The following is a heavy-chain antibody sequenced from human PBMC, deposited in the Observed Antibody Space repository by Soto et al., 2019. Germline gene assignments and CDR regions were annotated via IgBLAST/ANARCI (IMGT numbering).Heavy chain of an antibody. CDR2: IDPSDSYT. J-gene: IGHJ5*02. D-gene: IGHD1-7*01. CDR1: GYSFTSYW. Sequence: PGESLTISCKGSGYSFTSYWISWVRQMPGKGLEWMGRIDPSDSYTNYSPSFQGHVTISADKSISTAYLQWSSLKASDTAMYYCARYGSHNWNYEGGVDPWGQGTLVTVSS. CDR3: ARYGSHNWNYEGGVDP. V-gene: IGHV5-10-1*01.